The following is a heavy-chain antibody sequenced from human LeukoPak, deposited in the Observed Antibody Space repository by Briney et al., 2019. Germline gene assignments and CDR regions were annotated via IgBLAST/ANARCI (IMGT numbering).Heavy chain of an antibody. V-gene: IGHV1-46*01. Sequence: ASVKVSCKASGYTFTNYYMHWVRQAPGQGLEWMGVIIPSGGRTGYAQKVQGRVTMTRDTSTATVYMELSSLRSEDTAVYYCARGYNSGFDYWGQETLVTVSS. CDR2: IIPSGGRT. D-gene: IGHD6-19*01. CDR1: GYTFTNYY. CDR3: ARGYNSGFDY. J-gene: IGHJ4*02.